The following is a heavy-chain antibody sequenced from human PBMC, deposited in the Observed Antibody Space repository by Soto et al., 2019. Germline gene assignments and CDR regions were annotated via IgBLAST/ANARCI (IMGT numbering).Heavy chain of an antibody. CDR2: ILPILDTT. CDR1: GGTSSSYA. CDR3: ASGGTTVNRRFDF. Sequence: QVQVVQSGAEVKKPGSSVRVSCKASGGTSSSYAITWMRQAPGQGLEWMGGILPILDTTDYAQKFQGRVTFTADDSTSTVYMELSSLTSEDTGVYYCASGGTTVNRRFDFWGQGTLVTVSS. V-gene: IGHV1-69*01. J-gene: IGHJ4*02. D-gene: IGHD4-4*01.